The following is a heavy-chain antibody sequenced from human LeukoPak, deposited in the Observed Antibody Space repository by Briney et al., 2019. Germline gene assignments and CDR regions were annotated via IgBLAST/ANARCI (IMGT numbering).Heavy chain of an antibody. CDR1: GGSISSGGYY. CDR3: ARKQTGTMYDV. V-gene: IGHV4-31*03. J-gene: IGHJ4*02. D-gene: IGHD1-7*01. CDR2: IYYSGSI. Sequence: SETLSLTCTVSGGSISSGGYYWSWIRQHPGKGLEWIGYIYYSGSIYYNPSLTSRVSISKDTSDNQFSLRLYSVTAADTAVYYCARKQTGTMYDVWGQGTQVTVSS.